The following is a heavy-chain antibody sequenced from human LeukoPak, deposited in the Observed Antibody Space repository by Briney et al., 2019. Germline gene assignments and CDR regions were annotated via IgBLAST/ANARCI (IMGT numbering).Heavy chain of an antibody. V-gene: IGHV4-34*01. CDR1: GGSFSGYY. CDR3: ARHGSSYSFAC. CDR2: INHSGST. Sequence: PSETLSLTCAVYGGSFSGYYWSWIRQPPGTGLEWIGEINHSGSTNYNPSLKSRVTISVDTSKNQFSVKLSSVTGADTAVYYCARHGSSYSFACWGQGILVTVSS. D-gene: IGHD6-13*01. J-gene: IGHJ4*02.